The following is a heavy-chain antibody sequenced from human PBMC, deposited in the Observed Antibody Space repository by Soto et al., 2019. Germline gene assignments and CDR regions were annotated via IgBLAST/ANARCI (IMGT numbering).Heavy chain of an antibody. V-gene: IGHV1-8*01. J-gene: IGHJ6*02. D-gene: IGHD3-10*01. CDR2: MNPNSGNT. CDR3: ARGERGVLLWFGDQRYYYYGMDV. CDR1: GYTFTSYD. Sequence: QVQLVQSGAEVKKPGASVKVSCKASGYTFTSYDINWVRQATGQGLEWMGWMNPNSGNTGYAQKFQGRVTMTRNTSISTAYMELSSLRSEDTAVYYCARGERGVLLWFGDQRYYYYGMDVWGQGTTVTVSS.